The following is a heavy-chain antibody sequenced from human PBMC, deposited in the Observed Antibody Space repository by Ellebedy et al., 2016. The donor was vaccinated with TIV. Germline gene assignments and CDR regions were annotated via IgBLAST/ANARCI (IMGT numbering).Heavy chain of an antibody. CDR1: GFTFSSYS. Sequence: PGGSLRLSCAASGFTFSSYSMNWVRQAPGKGLEWVSYISSSSSTIYYADSVKGRFTISRDNAKNSLYLQMNSLRAEDTAVYYCARRDTAMAYYYYGMDVWGQGTTVTVSS. CDR3: ARRDTAMAYYYYGMDV. D-gene: IGHD5-18*01. CDR2: ISSSSSTI. J-gene: IGHJ6*02. V-gene: IGHV3-48*01.